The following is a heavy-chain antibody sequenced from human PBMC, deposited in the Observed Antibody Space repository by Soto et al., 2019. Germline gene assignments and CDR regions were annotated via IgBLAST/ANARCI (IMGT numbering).Heavy chain of an antibody. CDR2: IWYDGSNK. CDR1: GFSFTTYG. J-gene: IGHJ4*02. CDR3: AKDRGGGAVVPDY. V-gene: IGHV3-33*06. Sequence: QVQLVESGGGVVQPGRSLRLSCAASGFSFTTYGMHWVRQAPGEGLEWVAVIWYDGSNKYYADSVKGRFTISRDTSKNTLYRQRNSLRAEDTAVYYCAKDRGGGAVVPDYWGQGTLVTVSS. D-gene: IGHD2-21*01.